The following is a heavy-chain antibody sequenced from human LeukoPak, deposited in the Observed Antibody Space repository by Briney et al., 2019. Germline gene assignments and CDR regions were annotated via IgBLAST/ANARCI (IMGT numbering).Heavy chain of an antibody. J-gene: IGHJ3*01. CDR1: GGTFSSYA. D-gene: IGHD2-21*02. Sequence: ASVKVSCKASGGTFSSYAISWVRQAPGQGLEWMAWISAYNGNTNFAQKFQGRLTMTRDISISTAYMELSSLRSEDTAVYYCAFCGGDCGGAFDVWGQGTMVTVSS. CDR2: ISAYNGNT. CDR3: AFCGGDCGGAFDV. V-gene: IGHV1-18*01.